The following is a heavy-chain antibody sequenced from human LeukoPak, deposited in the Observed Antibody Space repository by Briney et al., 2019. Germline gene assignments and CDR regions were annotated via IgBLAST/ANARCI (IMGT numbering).Heavy chain of an antibody. CDR1: VLTLTELS. V-gene: IGHV1-24*01. D-gene: IGHD2-2*01. Sequence: ASVTVSFKFSVLTLTELSMHWVRQAPGKGLEWMGSFDTEDGETAYVQNFQGRVTLTEDTSIDTAYMELYILRSEDTAVYYCATPGPAPINNWFETWGQGTLVTVSS. CDR2: FDTEDGET. CDR3: ATPGPAPINNWFET. J-gene: IGHJ5*02.